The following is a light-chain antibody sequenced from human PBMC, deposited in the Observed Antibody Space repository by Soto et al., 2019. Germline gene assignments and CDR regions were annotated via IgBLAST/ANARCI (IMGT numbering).Light chain of an antibody. J-gene: IGKJ1*01. CDR1: QSISTW. CDR3: QQYNSYST. CDR2: DAS. Sequence: DIQMTQSPSTLSASVGDRVTITCRASQSISTWLAWYQQKPGKAPKLLIYDASSLESGVPSRFSGSGSGTEFTLTISSLQPEDFASYYCQQYNSYSTFGQGTKVDIK. V-gene: IGKV1-5*01.